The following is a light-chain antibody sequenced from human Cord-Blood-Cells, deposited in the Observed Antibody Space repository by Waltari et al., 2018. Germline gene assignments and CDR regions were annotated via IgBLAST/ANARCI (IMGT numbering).Light chain of an antibody. CDR1: QSVSSSY. CDR2: GAS. V-gene: IGKV3-20*01. CDR3: QQYGSSSYT. Sequence: EIVLTQSPGTLSLSPGERATLSCRASQSVSSSYLAWYQQKPGQAPRRRIYGASSRATGIPDRFSGSGSGTDVTLTISGLEPEDFAVYYCQQYGSSSYTFGQGTKLEIK. J-gene: IGKJ2*01.